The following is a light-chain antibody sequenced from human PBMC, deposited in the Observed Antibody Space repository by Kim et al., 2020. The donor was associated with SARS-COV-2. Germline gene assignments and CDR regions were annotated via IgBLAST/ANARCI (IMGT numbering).Light chain of an antibody. J-gene: IGLJ3*02. CDR3: SSYTSYSTWV. CDR2: DVS. Sequence: QSALTQPASVSGSPGQSITISCSGTSSDVGGFNYVSWYKQHPGKAPELMIYDVSDRPSGVSNRFSGSKSGNTASLTISGLQAEDEADYYCSSYTSYSTWVFGGGTKVTVL. V-gene: IGLV2-14*03. CDR1: SSDVGGFNY.